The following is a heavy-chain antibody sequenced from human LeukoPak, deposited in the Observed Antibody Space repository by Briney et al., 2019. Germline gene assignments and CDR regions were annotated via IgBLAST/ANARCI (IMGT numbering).Heavy chain of an antibody. CDR1: GGSISSYY. CDR2: FYHVGSA. D-gene: IGHD1-26*01. J-gene: IGHJ5*02. V-gene: IGHV4-59*01. Sequence: PSETLSLTCTVSGGSISSYYWTWIRQPPGKGLECIGYFYHVGSANYNPSFKSRVTISVDTSKNQFSLKLSSVTAADTAVYYCARAAHSGSYELDPWGQGTLVTVSS. CDR3: ARAAHSGSYELDP.